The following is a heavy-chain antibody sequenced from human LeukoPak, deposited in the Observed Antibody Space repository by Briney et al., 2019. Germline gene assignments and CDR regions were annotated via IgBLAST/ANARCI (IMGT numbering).Heavy chain of an antibody. CDR3: ARDPFYDYVWGSYRNDAFDI. Sequence: PGGSLRLSCAASGFTFSSYSMNWVRQAPGKGLEWVSYISSSSSSTIYYADSVKGRFTISRDNAKNSLYLQMNSLRDEDTAVYYCARDPFYDYVWGSYRNDAFDIWGQGTTVTVSS. V-gene: IGHV3-48*02. D-gene: IGHD3-16*02. CDR2: ISSSSSSTI. J-gene: IGHJ3*02. CDR1: GFTFSSYS.